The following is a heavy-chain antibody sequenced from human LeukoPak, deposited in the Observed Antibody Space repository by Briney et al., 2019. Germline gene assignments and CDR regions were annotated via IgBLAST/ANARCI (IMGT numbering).Heavy chain of an antibody. Sequence: PGGSLRLSCAASGFTFSRYAMSWVRQAPGKGLEWVSAISGTGGSTYYADSVKGRFTISRDNSKNTLYLQMNSLRAEDTAVYYCAKDPGYCSGGSCRYFDYWGQGTLVTVSS. V-gene: IGHV3-23*01. CDR1: GFTFSRYA. J-gene: IGHJ4*02. D-gene: IGHD2-15*01. CDR3: AKDPGYCSGGSCRYFDY. CDR2: ISGTGGST.